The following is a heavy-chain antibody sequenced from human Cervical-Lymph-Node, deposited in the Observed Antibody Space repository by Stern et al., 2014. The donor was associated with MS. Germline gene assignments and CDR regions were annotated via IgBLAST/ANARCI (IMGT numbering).Heavy chain of an antibody. CDR3: ARGIRAFDS. J-gene: IGHJ5*01. CDR1: GYTFSSSW. V-gene: IGHV5-51*01. Sequence: MQLVQSGAEVKKPGESLKISCKGSGYTFSSSWIVWVRQMPGKGLESMGIIHVAASDARYNPSFQGQVTFSVDKSINPASLRWNGLKASDTAIYYCARGIRAFDSWGQGTLVTVSS. CDR2: IHVAASDA.